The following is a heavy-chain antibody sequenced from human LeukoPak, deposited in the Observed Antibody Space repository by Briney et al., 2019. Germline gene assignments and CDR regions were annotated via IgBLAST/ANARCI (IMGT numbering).Heavy chain of an antibody. J-gene: IGHJ6*03. V-gene: IGHV3-7*01. CDR2: IKQDGSEK. Sequence: PGGSLRLSCAASGFTFSSYWMSWVRQAPGKGLEWVANIKQDGSEKYYVDSVKGGFTIPRDNAKNSLYLQMNSLRAEDTAVYYCARDRCSGGSCYSKKRYYYYYMDVWGKGTTVTVSS. D-gene: IGHD2-15*01. CDR3: ARDRCSGGSCYSKKRYYYYYMDV. CDR1: GFTFSSYW.